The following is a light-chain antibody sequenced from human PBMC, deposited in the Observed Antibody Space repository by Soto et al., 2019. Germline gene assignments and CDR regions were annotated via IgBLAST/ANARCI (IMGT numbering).Light chain of an antibody. CDR3: QQIYSTPRT. CDR1: QSISNS. V-gene: IGKV1-39*01. J-gene: IGKJ2*01. Sequence: DIQMTQSPSSLSASVGDRVTITCRASQSISNSLNWYQQKPGKAPKLLIYAASSLQSGVPSRFGGSGSGTDFTLTISSLQPEDFATYYCQQIYSTPRTFGQGTKLEIK. CDR2: AAS.